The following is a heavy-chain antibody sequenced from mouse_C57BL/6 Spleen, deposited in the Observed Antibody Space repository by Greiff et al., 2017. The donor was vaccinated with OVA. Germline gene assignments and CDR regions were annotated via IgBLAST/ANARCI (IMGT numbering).Heavy chain of an antibody. D-gene: IGHD1-1*01. Sequence: QVQLKESGAELVRPGTSVKMSCKASGYTFTNYWIGWAKQRPGHGLEWIGDIYPGGGYTNYNEKFKGKATLTADKSSSTAYMQFSSLTSEDSAIYYCARGGYYYGSSFYAMDYWGQGTSVTVSS. CDR1: GYTFTNYW. CDR3: ARGGYYYGSSFYAMDY. J-gene: IGHJ4*01. CDR2: IYPGGGYT. V-gene: IGHV1-63*01.